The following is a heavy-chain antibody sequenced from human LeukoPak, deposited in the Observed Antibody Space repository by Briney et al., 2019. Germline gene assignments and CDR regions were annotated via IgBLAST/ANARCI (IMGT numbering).Heavy chain of an antibody. D-gene: IGHD1-26*01. CDR2: ISSSGTTI. J-gene: IGHJ4*02. CDR3: ARDYRSTFDY. Sequence: GGSLRLSCAASGFTFSDYYMSWIRRAPGKGLEWVSYISSSGTTISYTDSVKGRFTISRDNAKNSLYLQMNSLRAKDTAVYYCARDYRSTFDYWGQGTLVTVSS. V-gene: IGHV3-11*01. CDR1: GFTFSDYY.